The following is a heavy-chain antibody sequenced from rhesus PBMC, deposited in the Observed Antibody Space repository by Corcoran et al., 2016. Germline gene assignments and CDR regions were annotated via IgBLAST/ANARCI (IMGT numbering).Heavy chain of an antibody. Sequence: QVQLQESGPGLVKPSETLSLACAVSGASISSHYWSWFRQSPGKGLEWIGYIDGGSGSTGYNPSLNIRVTISMDTSNNQYFLKLSSVTAADTAVYFCAKYFTWSGIDYWGQGVLVTVSS. CDR3: AKYFTWSGIDY. CDR1: GASISSHY. J-gene: IGHJ4*01. CDR2: IDGGSGST. V-gene: IGHV4-160*01. D-gene: IGHD2-15*01.